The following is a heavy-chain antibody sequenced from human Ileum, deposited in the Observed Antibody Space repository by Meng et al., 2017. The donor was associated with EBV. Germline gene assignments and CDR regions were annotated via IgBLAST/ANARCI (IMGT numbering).Heavy chain of an antibody. D-gene: IGHD3-10*01. CDR1: XGSINGGNYY. CDR2: IYYSGNT. Sequence: QVQLQKSCPGLVXPXXXXXLTXAXXXGSINGGNYYWSWIRQPPGKGLEWIGYIYYSGNTYYNPSLKSRVTISVDTSKNQFSLNLNSVTAADTAVYYCARDGGGGSGSYYRWFESWGQGTLVTVSS. V-gene: IGHV4-30-4*01. CDR3: ARDGGGGSGSYYRWFES. J-gene: IGHJ5*01.